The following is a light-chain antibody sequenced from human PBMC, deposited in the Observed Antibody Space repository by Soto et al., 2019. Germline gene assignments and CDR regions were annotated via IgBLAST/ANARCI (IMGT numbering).Light chain of an antibody. J-gene: IGKJ1*01. V-gene: IGKV1-39*01. CDR2: GAS. CDR1: QNINNY. CDR3: QQSSSPLWGT. Sequence: DIQMAQSPSSLSASVGDRVTITCRTSQNINNYLNWYQQKPGKAPKLLIYGASSLQTGVPSRFSGSGSGTDFTLTISSLQPEDLATYYCQQSSSPLWGTCGQGTKVDIK.